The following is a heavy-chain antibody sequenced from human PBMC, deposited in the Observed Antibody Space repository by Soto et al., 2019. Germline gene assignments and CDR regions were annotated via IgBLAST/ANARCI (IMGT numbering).Heavy chain of an antibody. CDR1: GYTFTSYY. J-gene: IGHJ4*02. CDR2: INPSGGST. Sequence: GASVKVSCKASGYTFTSYYMHWVRQAPGQGLEWMGIINPSGGSTSYAQRFQGRVTMTRDTSTSTVYMELSSLRSEDTAVYYCARLGYYDSSGYYYSSDYWGQGTLVTVSS. D-gene: IGHD3-22*01. V-gene: IGHV1-46*01. CDR3: ARLGYYDSSGYYYSSDY.